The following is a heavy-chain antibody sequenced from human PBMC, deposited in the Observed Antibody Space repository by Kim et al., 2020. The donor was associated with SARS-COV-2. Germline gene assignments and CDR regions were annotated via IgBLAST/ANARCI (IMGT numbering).Heavy chain of an antibody. CDR3: ARLRPEEYSSCYYYYYYGMDV. Sequence: SETLSLTCTVSGGSISSYYWSWIRQPPGKGLEWIGYIYYSGSTNYNPSLKSRVTISVDTSKNQFSLKLSSVTAADTAVYYCARLRPEEYSSCYYYYYYGMDVWGQGTTVTVSS. CDR2: IYYSGST. V-gene: IGHV4-59*08. J-gene: IGHJ6*02. D-gene: IGHD6-19*01. CDR1: GGSISSYY.